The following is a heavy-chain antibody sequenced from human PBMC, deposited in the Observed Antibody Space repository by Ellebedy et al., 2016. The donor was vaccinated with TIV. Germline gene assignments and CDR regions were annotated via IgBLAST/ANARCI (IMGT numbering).Heavy chain of an antibody. CDR2: IYHSDST. V-gene: IGHV4-30-2*01. Sequence: MPSETLSLTCAVSGGSISSGGYSRNWIRQPPGKGLEWIGIIYHSDSTYYNPSLNSRVTILVDRSKNQFSLKLTSVTAADTAVYYCARGQPTLIPEFDFWGQGTLVTVSS. J-gene: IGHJ4*02. CDR3: ARGQPTLIPEFDF. D-gene: IGHD2-15*01. CDR1: GGSISSGGYS.